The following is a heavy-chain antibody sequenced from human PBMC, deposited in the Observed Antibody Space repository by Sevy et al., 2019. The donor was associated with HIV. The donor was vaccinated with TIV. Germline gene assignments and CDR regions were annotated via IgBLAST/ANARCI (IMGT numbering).Heavy chain of an antibody. CDR3: ARTRREVLLWFGDSTRGYFDY. J-gene: IGHJ4*02. D-gene: IGHD3-10*01. V-gene: IGHV3-21*01. CDR1: GFTFSSYS. CDR2: ISSSSSYI. Sequence: GGSLRLSCAASGFTFSSYSMNWVRQAPGKGLEWVSSISSSSSYIYYADSVKDRFTISRDKAKNSMYLQMNSLRAEDTAVYYCARTRREVLLWFGDSTRGYFDYWGQGTLVTVSS.